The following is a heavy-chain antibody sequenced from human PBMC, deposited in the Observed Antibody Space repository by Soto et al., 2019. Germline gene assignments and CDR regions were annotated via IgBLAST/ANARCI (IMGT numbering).Heavy chain of an antibody. Sequence: EVQLLESGGGLVQPGGSLRLSCAASGFTFSSYAMSWVRQAPGKGLEWVSGISGSGDSTYYADSVKGPFTISRDNSKKTVYLQMNSLRAEDTAVYYCAKGVPGIAVAGTGYFQHWGQGTLVTVSS. CDR3: AKGVPGIAVAGTGYFQH. CDR1: GFTFSSYA. J-gene: IGHJ1*01. D-gene: IGHD6-19*01. CDR2: ISGSGDST. V-gene: IGHV3-23*01.